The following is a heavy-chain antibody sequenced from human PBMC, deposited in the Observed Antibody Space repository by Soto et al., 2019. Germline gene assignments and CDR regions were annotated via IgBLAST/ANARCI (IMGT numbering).Heavy chain of an antibody. CDR1: GYTFTNYY. V-gene: IGHV1-46*01. Sequence: QVQLVQSGAEVKNPGASVKVSCKASGYTFTNYYIHWVRQAPGQGLEWMAIINPSGGSTNYAQKFQGRVTLSRDTFTNTVYMELSSLRSEDTAIYYCARGLEAGDYWGQGTLVTVSS. J-gene: IGHJ4*02. D-gene: IGHD6-13*01. CDR3: ARGLEAGDY. CDR2: INPSGGST.